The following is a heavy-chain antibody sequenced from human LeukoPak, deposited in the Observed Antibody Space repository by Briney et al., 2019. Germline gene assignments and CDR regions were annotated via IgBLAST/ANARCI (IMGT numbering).Heavy chain of an antibody. Sequence: PSETLSLTCAVSGGSISSSNWWRWVRQPPGKGLEWIGEIYHSGSTNYNPSLKSRVTISVDKSKNQFSLKLSSVTAADTAVYYCARTPPYCSSTSCPPKADWFDPWGQGTLVTVSS. D-gene: IGHD2-2*01. V-gene: IGHV4-4*02. J-gene: IGHJ5*02. CDR1: GGSISSSNW. CDR2: IYHSGST. CDR3: ARTPPYCSSTSCPPKADWFDP.